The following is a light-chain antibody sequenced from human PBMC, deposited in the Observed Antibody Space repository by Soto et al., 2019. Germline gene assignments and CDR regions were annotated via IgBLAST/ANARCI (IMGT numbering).Light chain of an antibody. CDR1: QSVRSN. CDR3: QQYENWPPIT. Sequence: EILMRQSPATLSVSPGERATLSCRASQSVRSNLAWYQQKPGQAPRVLIYGASIRATGIPARFSGSGSGTESTLTISSLQSEDFAVYYCQQYENWPPITFGQGTRLEIK. V-gene: IGKV3-15*01. J-gene: IGKJ5*01. CDR2: GAS.